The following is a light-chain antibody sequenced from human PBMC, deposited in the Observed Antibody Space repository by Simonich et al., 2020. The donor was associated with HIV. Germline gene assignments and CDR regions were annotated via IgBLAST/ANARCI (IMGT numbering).Light chain of an antibody. V-gene: IGKV2-30*02. CDR3: MQGTHWPPFT. J-gene: IGKJ3*01. Sequence: DVVMTQSPLSLPVTLGQPASISCRSSQRLVHSDGNTYLNWFQQRPGQSPRRLFYKVSTRDSGVPGRFSGSGSGTDFTLKISRVEAEDVGIYYCMQGTHWPPFTFGPGTKVEIK. CDR1: QRLVHSDGNTY. CDR2: KVS.